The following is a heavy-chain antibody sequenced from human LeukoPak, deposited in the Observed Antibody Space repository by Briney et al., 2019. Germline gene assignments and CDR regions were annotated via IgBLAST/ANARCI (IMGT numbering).Heavy chain of an antibody. J-gene: IGHJ3*02. D-gene: IGHD1-14*01. CDR2: MNPNSGNT. Sequence: VASVKVSCKASGYTFTSYDINWGRQATGQGLEWMGWMNPNSGNTGYAQKFQGRVTMTRNTSISTAYMELSSLRSEDTAVYYCARAGLRNPGGGAFDIWGQGTMVTVSS. CDR1: GYTFTSYD. V-gene: IGHV1-8*01. CDR3: ARAGLRNPGGGAFDI.